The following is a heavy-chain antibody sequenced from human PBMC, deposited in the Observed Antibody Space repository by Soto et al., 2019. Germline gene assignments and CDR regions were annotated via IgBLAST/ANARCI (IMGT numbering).Heavy chain of an antibody. CDR2: ISYDGSNK. V-gene: IGHV3-30*18. J-gene: IGHJ6*02. Sequence: QVQLVESGGGVVQPGRSLRLSCAASGFTFSSYGMHWVRQAPGKGLEWVAVISYDGSNKYYADSVKGRFTISRDNSKNTLYLQMNRLRAEDTAVYYCAKDGESGPNRLGYYYYGMDVWGQGTTVTVPS. CDR1: GFTFSSYG. CDR3: AKDGESGPNRLGYYYYGMDV. D-gene: IGHD3-10*01.